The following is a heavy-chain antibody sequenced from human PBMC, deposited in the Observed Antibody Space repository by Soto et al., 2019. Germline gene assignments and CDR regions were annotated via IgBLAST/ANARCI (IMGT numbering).Heavy chain of an antibody. CDR1: GGSISSGGYY. V-gene: IGHV4-31*03. CDR2: IYYSGST. D-gene: IGHD4-4*01. Sequence: SETLSLTCTVSGGSISSGGYYWSWIRQHPGKGLEWIGYIYYSGSTYYNPSLKSRVTISVDTSKNQFSLKLSPVTAADTAVYYCARGAYSNFLHYYYYYMDVWGKGTTVTVS. CDR3: ARGAYSNFLHYYYYYMDV. J-gene: IGHJ6*03.